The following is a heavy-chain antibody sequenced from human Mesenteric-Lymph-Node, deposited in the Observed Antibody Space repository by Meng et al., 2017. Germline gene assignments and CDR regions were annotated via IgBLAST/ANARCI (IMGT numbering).Heavy chain of an antibody. Sequence: QGQIQQWGAGLLKPSGTLSLTCAVYGGSFTAYYWTWIRQAPGKGPEWIGEVTHSGSTTYNPSLASRVTISVDTSKNQFSLNLNSVTAADTAVYYCARVNGDCFSTICYKGWFDPWGQGTLVTVSS. CDR1: GGSFTAYY. J-gene: IGHJ5*02. V-gene: IGHV4-34*01. CDR3: ARVNGDCFSTICYKGWFDP. D-gene: IGHD2-2*02. CDR2: VTHSGST.